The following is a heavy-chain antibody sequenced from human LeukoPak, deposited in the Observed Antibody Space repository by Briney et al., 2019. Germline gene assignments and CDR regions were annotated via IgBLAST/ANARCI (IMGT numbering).Heavy chain of an antibody. CDR1: GFTLSSYS. Sequence: PGGSLRLSCAAAGFTLSSYSMNWVSQAPGEGLEWDSSISSSSSYIYYADSVKGRFTIATDNAKNPLYLQMNSLRAEDTAVYYCARWYRGFFDYWGQGTLVTVSS. CDR3: ARWYRGFFDY. V-gene: IGHV3-21*01. D-gene: IGHD5-12*01. CDR2: ISSSSSYI. J-gene: IGHJ4*02.